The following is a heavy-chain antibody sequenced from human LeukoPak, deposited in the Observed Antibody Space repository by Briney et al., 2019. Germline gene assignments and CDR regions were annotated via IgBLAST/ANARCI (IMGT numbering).Heavy chain of an antibody. Sequence: GGSLRLSCAASGIIFSTYGMHWVRQAPGKGLEWVGVISNDGINTYYTDSLKGRFTISRDNSNSTLYLHMNSLRREDTVVYYCAKGRRGSSYVHYFDSWGQGALVTVSS. CDR3: AKGRRGSSYVHYFDS. CDR2: ISNDGINT. J-gene: IGHJ4*02. CDR1: GIIFSTYG. D-gene: IGHD5-18*01. V-gene: IGHV3-30*18.